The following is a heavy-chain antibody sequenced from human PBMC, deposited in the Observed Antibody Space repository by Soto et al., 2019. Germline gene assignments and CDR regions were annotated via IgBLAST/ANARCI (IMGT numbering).Heavy chain of an antibody. D-gene: IGHD3-22*01. Sequence: QVQLVQSGAEVQKPGSSVKVSCKASGGTFSSYAISWVRQAPGQGLEWMGGIIPIFGTANYAQKFQGRVTITADESTSTAYMELSSLRSEDTAVYYCASWGYYDSSGSERYFDYWGQGTLVTVSS. CDR3: ASWGYYDSSGSERYFDY. J-gene: IGHJ4*02. V-gene: IGHV1-69*01. CDR2: IIPIFGTA. CDR1: GGTFSSYA.